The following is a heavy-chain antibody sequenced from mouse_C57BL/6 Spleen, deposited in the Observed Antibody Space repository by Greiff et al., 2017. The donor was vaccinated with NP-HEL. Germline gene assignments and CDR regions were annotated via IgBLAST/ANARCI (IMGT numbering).Heavy chain of an antibody. V-gene: IGHV1-54*01. CDR2: INPGSGGT. CDR1: GYAFTNYL. J-gene: IGHJ2*01. Sequence: QVQLQQSGAELVRPGTSVKVSCKASGYAFTNYLIECVKQRPGQGLEWIGVINPGSGGTNYNEKFKGKATLTADKSSSTAYMQLSSLTSEDSAVYFCARQGYYGPYYFDYWGQGTTLTVSS. CDR3: ARQGYYGPYYFDY. D-gene: IGHD1-1*01.